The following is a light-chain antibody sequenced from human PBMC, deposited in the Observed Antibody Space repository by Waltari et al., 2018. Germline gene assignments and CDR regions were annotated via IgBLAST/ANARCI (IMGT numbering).Light chain of an antibody. CDR3: SSYSTSITPYV. CDR1: SSDVGGYNH. V-gene: IGLV2-14*03. J-gene: IGLJ1*01. Sequence: QSALTQPASVSGSPGQSITISCTGTSSDVGGYNHVSWYHPHPGKAPKLMIYDVSSRPSGVSNRFLGSKSGNTASLTISGLQAEDEAVYFCSSYSTSITPYVFGTGTKVTVL. CDR2: DVS.